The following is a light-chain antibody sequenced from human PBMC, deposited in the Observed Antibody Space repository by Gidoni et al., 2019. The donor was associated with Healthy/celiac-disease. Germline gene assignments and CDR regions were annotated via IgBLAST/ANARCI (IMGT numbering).Light chain of an antibody. V-gene: IGLV2-8*01. CDR2: EVS. J-gene: IGLJ1*01. CDR1: SSDVGGYNY. CDR3: SSYAGSNTYV. Sequence: ISSDVGGYNYVSWYQQHPGKAPKLMIYEVSKRPSGVPDRFSGSKSGTMASLTVSGLQAEDEADYYCSSYAGSNTYVFGTGTKVTVL.